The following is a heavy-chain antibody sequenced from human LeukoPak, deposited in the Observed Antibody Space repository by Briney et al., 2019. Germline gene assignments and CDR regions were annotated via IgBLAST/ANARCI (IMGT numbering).Heavy chain of an antibody. D-gene: IGHD6-19*01. J-gene: IGHJ4*02. V-gene: IGHV3-30*04. CDR1: GFIFSNYA. Sequence: GGSLRLSCAASGFIFSNYAMHWVRQAPGKGLEWVAVISYDGSNKYYADSVKGRFTMSRDNSKKMLYLQMSSLRPEDTAVYYCARGGGSGWYLDYWGQGTLVTVSS. CDR2: ISYDGSNK. CDR3: ARGGGSGWYLDY.